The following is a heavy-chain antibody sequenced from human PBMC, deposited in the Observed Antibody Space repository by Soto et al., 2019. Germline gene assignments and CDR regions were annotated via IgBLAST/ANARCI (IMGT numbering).Heavy chain of an antibody. D-gene: IGHD3-10*01. V-gene: IGHV4-59*01. CDR3: ARRYGSAFDI. CDR2: FYYSGST. CDR1: GGSISSYY. Sequence: QVQLQESGPGLVKPSETLSLTCTVSGGSISSYYWSWIRQPPGKGLEWLGYFYYSGSTNYTPSLKSRVTISVDTSKNQFSLKLSSVTAADTAVYYCARRYGSAFDIWGQGTMVTVSS. J-gene: IGHJ3*02.